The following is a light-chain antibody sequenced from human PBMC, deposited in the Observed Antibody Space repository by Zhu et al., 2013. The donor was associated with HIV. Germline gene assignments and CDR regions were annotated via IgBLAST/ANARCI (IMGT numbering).Light chain of an antibody. V-gene: IGKV1-9*01. CDR2: AAS. Sequence: DIQLTQSPSFLSASVGDRVTITCWASQGISSYLAWYQQKPGKAPKLLIYAASTLQSGVPSRFSGSGSGTEFTLTISSLQPEDFATYYCQQLNSYPRTFGGGPKVEIK. CDR3: QQLNSYPRT. J-gene: IGKJ4*01. CDR1: QGISSY.